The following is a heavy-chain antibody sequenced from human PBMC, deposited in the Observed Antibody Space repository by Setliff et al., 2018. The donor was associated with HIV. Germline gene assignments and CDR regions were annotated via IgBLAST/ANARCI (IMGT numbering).Heavy chain of an antibody. J-gene: IGHJ3*02. CDR2: ISGYNGKT. D-gene: IGHD6-13*01. CDR3: AAIAAAALRGTFDI. CDR1: GYTFTIYG. Sequence: ASVKVSCKASGYTFTIYGITWVRQAPGQGLEWMGWISGYNGKTNYAQKYQDRVTMTTNISTSMAYMEVRGLTSDDTAVYYCAAIAAAALRGTFDIWGQGTMVTVSS. V-gene: IGHV1-18*01.